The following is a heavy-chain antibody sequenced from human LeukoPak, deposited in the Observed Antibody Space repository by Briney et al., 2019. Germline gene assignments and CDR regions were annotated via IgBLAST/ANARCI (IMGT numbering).Heavy chain of an antibody. CDR3: ARDRGQSSTYFDS. CDR2: IWFDGNNK. J-gene: IGHJ4*02. CDR1: GFTFSNYG. V-gene: IGHV3-33*01. Sequence: PGGSLRLPCTASGFTFSNYGMHWVRQAPGKGVEGVGAIWFDGNNKYYTDSVKGRFVISRDNSRNALYLQMNSLRAEDTAVYYCARDRGQSSTYFDSWGQGTLVTVSS. D-gene: IGHD5/OR15-5a*01.